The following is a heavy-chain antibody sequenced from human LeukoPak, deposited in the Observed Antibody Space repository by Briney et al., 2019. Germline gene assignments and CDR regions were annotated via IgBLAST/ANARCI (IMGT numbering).Heavy chain of an antibody. CDR3: ARHGGIAVASNWFDP. J-gene: IGHJ5*02. CDR1: GFTFNDYG. V-gene: IGHV3-20*04. CDR2: INWNGAST. D-gene: IGHD6-19*01. Sequence: GGSLRLSCAASGFTFNDYGMSWVRQAPGKGLEWVSDINWNGASTGYGDSLKGRFTISRDNAKNSLYLQMNSLRAEDTAFYYCARHGGIAVASNWFDPWGQGTLVTVSS.